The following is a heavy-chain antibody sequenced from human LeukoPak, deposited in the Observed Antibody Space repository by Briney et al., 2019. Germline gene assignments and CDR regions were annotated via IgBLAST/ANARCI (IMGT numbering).Heavy chain of an antibody. D-gene: IGHD3-10*01. CDR3: ARDLDGSGSYYTDY. V-gene: IGHV1-18*01. J-gene: IGHJ4*02. CDR2: ISAYNGNT. CDR1: AYTFSNYG. Sequence: ASVKVSCKTSAYTFSNYGFNWVRQAPGQGLEWIGWISAYNGNTKYAQRFQGRFTMTTDTSTSTAYMELRSLTSDDTAVYYCARDLDGSGSYYTDYWGQGTLVTVSS.